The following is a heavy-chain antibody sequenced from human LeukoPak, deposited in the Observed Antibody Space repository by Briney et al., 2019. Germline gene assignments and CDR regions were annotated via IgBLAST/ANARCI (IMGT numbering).Heavy chain of an antibody. V-gene: IGHV4-34*01. CDR2: INHSGST. CDR3: ARRPTRAYYYGSGSYWYFDY. CDR1: GGSFSGYY. D-gene: IGHD3-10*01. J-gene: IGHJ4*02. Sequence: SETLSLTCAVYGGSFSGYYWSWIRQPPGKGLEWIGEINHSGSTNYNPSLKSRVTISVDTSKNQFSLKLSSVTAADTAVYYCARRPTRAYYYGSGSYWYFDYWGQGTLVTVSS.